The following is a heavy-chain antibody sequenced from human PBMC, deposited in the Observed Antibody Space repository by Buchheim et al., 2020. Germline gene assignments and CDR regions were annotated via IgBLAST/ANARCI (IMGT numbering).Heavy chain of an antibody. J-gene: IGHJ4*02. CDR1: GGSIENYY. CDR3: ARGGRWELPTFH. D-gene: IGHD4-23*01. CDR2: ISDTGST. V-gene: IGHV4-59*01. Sequence: QVQLQESGPGLVKPSETLSLTCTVSGGSIENYYWSWIRQPPGKGLEWIAYISDTGSTSYNPSLKSRISLFINTSKNQFSLALTSVTAADTAVYYCARGGRWELPTFHWGQGTL.